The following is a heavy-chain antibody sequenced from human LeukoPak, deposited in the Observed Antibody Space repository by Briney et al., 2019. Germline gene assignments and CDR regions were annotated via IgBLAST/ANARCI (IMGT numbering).Heavy chain of an antibody. CDR1: GYTFTNYN. V-gene: IGHV1-8*03. J-gene: IGHJ4*02. CDR2: MNPNSGDT. D-gene: IGHD2/OR15-2a*01. Sequence: GASVKVSCKASGYTFTNYNINWVRQATGQGLEWVGWMNPNSGDTGYAQNFQGRITITRHTSISAAYMELSSLRSEDTAVYYCALMSYCTSLTCYFLDYWGQGTLITVSS. CDR3: ALMSYCTSLTCYFLDY.